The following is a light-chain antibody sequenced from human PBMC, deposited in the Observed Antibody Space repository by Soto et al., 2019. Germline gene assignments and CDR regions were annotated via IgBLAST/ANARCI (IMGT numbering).Light chain of an antibody. CDR2: GAS. Sequence: EIVLTQSPGTLSLSPGERATLSCRVSQSVSSSYLAWYQQKPGQAPRLLIYGASSRATGIPDRFSGSGSGNDFTLTISRLEPEDFAVYYCQQYGSSYTFGQGTKLEIK. CDR3: QQYGSSYT. V-gene: IGKV3-20*01. CDR1: QSVSSSY. J-gene: IGKJ2*01.